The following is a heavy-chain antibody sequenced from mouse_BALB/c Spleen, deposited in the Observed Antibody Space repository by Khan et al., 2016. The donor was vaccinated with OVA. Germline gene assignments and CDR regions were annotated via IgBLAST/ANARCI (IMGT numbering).Heavy chain of an antibody. CDR3: ARYNGFYYFDY. D-gene: IGHD1-2*01. Sequence: EVQLQESGPSLVKPSQTLSLTCSVTGDSITSGYWNWTRKSPGNKLEYMGYIKNSGSTYYNPSLKSRISITRDTSKNQFYLQLNSVTTEDTATYFCARYNGFYYFDYGGQGTTLTVSP. J-gene: IGHJ2*01. CDR2: IKNSGST. V-gene: IGHV3-8*02. CDR1: GDSITSGY.